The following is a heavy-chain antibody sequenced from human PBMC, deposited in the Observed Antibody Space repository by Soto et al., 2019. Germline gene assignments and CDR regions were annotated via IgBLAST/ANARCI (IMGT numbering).Heavy chain of an antibody. CDR1: GFTFSSYA. Sequence: GGSLRLSCAASGFTFSSYAMSWVRQAPGKGLEWVSAISGSGGSTYYADSVKGRFTISRDNAKNTLYLQMNSLRAEDTAVYYCARDFQTYYYDSSGYPDVWGQGTTVTVSS. J-gene: IGHJ6*02. CDR2: ISGSGGST. CDR3: ARDFQTYYYDSSGYPDV. V-gene: IGHV3-23*01. D-gene: IGHD3-22*01.